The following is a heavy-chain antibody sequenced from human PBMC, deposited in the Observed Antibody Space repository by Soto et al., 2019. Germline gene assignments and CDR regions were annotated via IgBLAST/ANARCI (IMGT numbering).Heavy chain of an antibody. D-gene: IGHD2-2*01. CDR1: GFTFSAYY. CDR3: AEDGYCSSTTCHYGMDV. CDR2: ISSSNNYI. V-gene: IGHV3-11*06. J-gene: IGHJ6*02. Sequence: QVQLVESGGGLVKPGGSLRLSCAASGFTFSAYYMSWIRQAPGKGLEWVTFISSSNNYIQYADSVKGRFTVSRDNGKNSLFLQMNSLRAEDTAVYDCAEDGYCSSTTCHYGMDVWGQGTTVTVAS.